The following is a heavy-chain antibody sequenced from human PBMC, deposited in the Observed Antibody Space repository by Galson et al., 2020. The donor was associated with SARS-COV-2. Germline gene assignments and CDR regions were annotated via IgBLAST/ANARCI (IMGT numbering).Heavy chain of an antibody. CDR2: IYYSGSN. Sequence: SETLSLTCTVSGGSISSGDYYWSWIRQPPGKGLERIGYIYYSGSNYYNPSHKSRVTISVDTSKNQFPLKLSSVTAADTAVYYCTSLPRGIVVVGGLGCWGRGTLVTVAS. CDR3: TSLPRGIVVVGGLGC. V-gene: IGHV4-30-4*01. J-gene: IGHJ4*02. D-gene: IGHD2-2*01. CDR1: GGSISSGDYY.